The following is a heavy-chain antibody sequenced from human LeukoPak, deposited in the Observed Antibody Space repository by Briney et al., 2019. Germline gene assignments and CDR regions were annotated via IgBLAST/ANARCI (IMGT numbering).Heavy chain of an antibody. CDR2: IIPILGIA. Sequence: RASVKVSCKASGGTFSSYAISWVRQAPGQGLEWMGRIIPILGIANYAQKFQGRVTITADKSTSTAYMELSSLRSEDTAVYYCARVGSYGYTHRDYWGQGTLVTVSS. CDR3: ARVGSYGYTHRDY. CDR1: GGTFSSYA. J-gene: IGHJ4*02. V-gene: IGHV1-69*04. D-gene: IGHD5-18*01.